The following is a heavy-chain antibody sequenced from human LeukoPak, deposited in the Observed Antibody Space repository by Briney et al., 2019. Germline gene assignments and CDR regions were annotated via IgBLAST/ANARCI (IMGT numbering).Heavy chain of an antibody. CDR3: AREDYCSGGSCYSGYFQH. V-gene: IGHV4-59*01. Sequence: PSETLSLTCTSSGGSIGSYYWSWIRQPPGKGLEWIGYIYYSGTTNYNPSLKSRVTISVDTSKNQFSLKLSSVTAADTAVYYCAREDYCSGGSCYSGYFQHWGQGTLVTVSS. J-gene: IGHJ1*01. CDR2: IYYSGTT. CDR1: GGSIGSYY. D-gene: IGHD2-15*01.